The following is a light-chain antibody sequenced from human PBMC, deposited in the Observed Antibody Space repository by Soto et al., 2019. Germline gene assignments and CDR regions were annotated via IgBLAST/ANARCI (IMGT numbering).Light chain of an antibody. Sequence: DIQMTQSPSTLSASVGDRDTITCRASQSISSWLAWYQQKPGKAPNLLIYKASSLESGVPSRFSGSGSGTEFTLTISSLQPDDFATYYCQQYNSYPTFGQGTRLEIK. CDR2: KAS. CDR1: QSISSW. V-gene: IGKV1-5*03. J-gene: IGKJ5*01. CDR3: QQYNSYPT.